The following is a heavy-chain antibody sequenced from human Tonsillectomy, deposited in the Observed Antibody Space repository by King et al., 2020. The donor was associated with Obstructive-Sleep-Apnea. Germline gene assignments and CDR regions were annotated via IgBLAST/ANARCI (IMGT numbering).Heavy chain of an antibody. D-gene: IGHD1-14*01. Sequence: DVQLVESGGGLVEPGGSLSLSCAASGFTFSSYAMNWVRQAPGKGLEGVSSISSGSTYIYSADSVRGRFTISRDNAKNSLFLQMNSLRAEDTAVYYCARNQYSNFGMDVWGQGTXVTVSS. CDR1: GFTFSSYA. J-gene: IGHJ6*02. V-gene: IGHV3-21*01. CDR3: ARNQYSNFGMDV. CDR2: ISSGSTYI.